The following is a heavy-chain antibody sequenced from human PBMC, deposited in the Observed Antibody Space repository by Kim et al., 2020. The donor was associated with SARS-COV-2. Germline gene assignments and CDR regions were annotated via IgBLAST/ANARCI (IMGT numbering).Heavy chain of an antibody. D-gene: IGHD2-21*02. Sequence: SVRGPFTISRDNSRNTVYLQMNSLRAEDTAVYYCARLGPVTANYYYGMDVWGQGTTVTVSS. CDR3: ARLGPVTANYYYGMDV. V-gene: IGHV3-53*01. J-gene: IGHJ6*02.